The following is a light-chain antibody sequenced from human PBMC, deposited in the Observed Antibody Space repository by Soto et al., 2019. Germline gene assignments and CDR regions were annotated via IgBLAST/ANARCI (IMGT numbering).Light chain of an antibody. V-gene: IGKV3-15*01. CDR1: QSVSSN. J-gene: IGKJ1*01. CDR2: GAS. Sequence: EIVMTQSPATLFVSPGERATLSCRASQSVSSNLAWYQQKPCQAPRLLIYGASTRATGMPARFSGSGSGTEFTLTISSLQSEDFAVYYCQQYNNSPRTFGQGTKVEIK. CDR3: QQYNNSPRT.